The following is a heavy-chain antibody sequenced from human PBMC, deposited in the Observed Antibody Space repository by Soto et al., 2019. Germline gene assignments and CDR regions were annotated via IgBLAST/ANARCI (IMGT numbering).Heavy chain of an antibody. V-gene: IGHV3-33*01. CDR1: GFTFSNYG. J-gene: IGHJ6*02. CDR2: IWHDGNNK. CDR3: ASDLVGASDSYGLDV. D-gene: IGHD1-26*01. Sequence: GGSLRLSCAASGFTFSNYGMHWVRQAPGKGLEWVAIIWHDGNNKYYAYSVRGRFIISRNNSKNRLYLQMNSLRAADTAVYYCASDLVGASDSYGLDVWGQGTPVTVSS.